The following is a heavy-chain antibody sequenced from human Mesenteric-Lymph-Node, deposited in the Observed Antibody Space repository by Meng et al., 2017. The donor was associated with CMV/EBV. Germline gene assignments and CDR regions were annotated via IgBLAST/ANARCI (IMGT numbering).Heavy chain of an antibody. D-gene: IGHD3-22*01. J-gene: IGHJ3*02. CDR2: ISGSGRST. CDR1: GFPFSTYA. V-gene: IGHV3-23*01. Sequence: GGSLRLSCAASGFPFSTYAMGWVRQAPGKGLEWVSTISGSGRSTFYADSVKGRFTISRDNSKNTLYLQMDSLRAEDTAIYYCAKDKVDYYARNDAFDIWGQGTMVTVSS. CDR3: AKDKVDYYARNDAFDI.